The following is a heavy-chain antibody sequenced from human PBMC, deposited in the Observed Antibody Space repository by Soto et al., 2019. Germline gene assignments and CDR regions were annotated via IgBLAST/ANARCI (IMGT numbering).Heavy chain of an antibody. CDR1: GGSVSSESYY. CDR2: INYNGNT. Sequence: PSETLSLTCTVSGGSVSSESYYWSWVRQSPGKGPEWIGYINYNGNTNYNPSLRSRVTISADRSRNQFSLELGFMTAADTGVYYCAREIAARNSHNWFDTWGRGTLVT. J-gene: IGHJ5*02. V-gene: IGHV4-61*01. D-gene: IGHD6-6*01. CDR3: AREIAARNSHNWFDT.